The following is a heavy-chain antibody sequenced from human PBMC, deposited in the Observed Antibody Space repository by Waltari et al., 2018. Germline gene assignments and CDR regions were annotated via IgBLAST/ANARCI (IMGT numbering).Heavy chain of an antibody. J-gene: IGHJ4*02. V-gene: IGHV4-4*02. CDR2: IYHSGST. D-gene: IGHD6-13*01. CDR3: ARDGQGIAAAGTSALDY. Sequence: KGLEWIGEIYHSGSTEYNPSLKSRVTISVDKSKNQFSLKLSSVTAADTAVYYCARDGQGIAAAGTSALDYWGQGTLVTGSS.